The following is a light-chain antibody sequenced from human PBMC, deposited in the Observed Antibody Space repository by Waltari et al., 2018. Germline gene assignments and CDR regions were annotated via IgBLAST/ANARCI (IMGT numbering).Light chain of an antibody. CDR3: CSYALSGAVV. J-gene: IGLJ2*01. CDR2: EVT. Sequence: QSALTQPASVSGSPGQSITISCTGTTSDVWSYNLVSWYQQHPGKAPKLMIYEVTKRPSGVSDRFSGSKSGHTASLTISGLQAEDEANYYCCSYALSGAVVFGGGTKLTVL. V-gene: IGLV2-23*02. CDR1: TSDVWSYNL.